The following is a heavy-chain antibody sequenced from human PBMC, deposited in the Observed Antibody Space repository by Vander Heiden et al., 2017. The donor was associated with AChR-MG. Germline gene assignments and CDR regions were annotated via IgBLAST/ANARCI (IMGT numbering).Heavy chain of an antibody. D-gene: IGHD3-22*01. V-gene: IGHV3-21*01. CDR1: VFTFSTYS. J-gene: IGHJ2*01. CDR3: ASRLTMTATDWYFDL. CDR2: SSDTSKYI. Sequence: EVQLVDSGGGLVKPGGSLRLSCAASVFTFSTYSMNWVGQAPGKGLEWVSASSDTSKYIYYADSVKDRFTISRDNAKKSLFLQMNSLRAEDTAVYYCASRLTMTATDWYFDLWGRGTLVIVSS.